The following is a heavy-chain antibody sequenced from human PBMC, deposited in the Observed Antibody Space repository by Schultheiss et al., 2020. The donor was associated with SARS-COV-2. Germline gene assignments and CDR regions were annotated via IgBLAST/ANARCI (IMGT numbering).Heavy chain of an antibody. D-gene: IGHD6-13*01. J-gene: IGHJ4*02. V-gene: IGHV3-30*04. Sequence: GGSLRLSCAASGFTFSSYAMHWVRQAPGKGLEWVAVISYDGSNKYYADSVKGRFTISRDNSKNTLYLQMNSLRAEDTAVYYCARDLWQQLVGADYWGQGTLVTVSS. CDR2: ISYDGSNK. CDR1: GFTFSSYA. CDR3: ARDLWQQLVGADY.